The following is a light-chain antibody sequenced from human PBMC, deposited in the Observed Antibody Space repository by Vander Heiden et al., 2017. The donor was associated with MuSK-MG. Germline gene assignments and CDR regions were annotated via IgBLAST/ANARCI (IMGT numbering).Light chain of an antibody. CDR1: QSVSSN. V-gene: IGKV3-15*01. CDR3: QQYNNGPWT. Sequence: IVMPHSPATLSVSPGERATLTCRASQSVSSNLAWYQQKPGQAPRLLIYGASTRATGIPARFSGSGSGTEFTLTISSLQSEDFAVYYCQQYNNGPWTFGQGTKVEIK. CDR2: GAS. J-gene: IGKJ1*01.